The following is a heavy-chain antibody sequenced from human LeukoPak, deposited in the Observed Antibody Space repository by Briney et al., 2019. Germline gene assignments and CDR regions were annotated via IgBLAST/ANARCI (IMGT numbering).Heavy chain of an antibody. J-gene: IGHJ4*02. CDR3: AKAVRELIDY. V-gene: IGHV3-23*01. D-gene: IGHD1-26*01. CDR2: ISGSGGST. CDR1: GFTFSSYA. Sequence: GGSLRLSCAASGFTFSSYAMSWVRQAPGKGREWVSAISGSGGSTYYADSVKGRLTIPRDNSKNTLYLQMTSLRAEDTAVYYCAKAVRELIDYWGQGTLVTVSS.